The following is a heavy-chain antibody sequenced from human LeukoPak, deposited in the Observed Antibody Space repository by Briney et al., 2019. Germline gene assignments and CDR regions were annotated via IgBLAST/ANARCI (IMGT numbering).Heavy chain of an antibody. CDR2: VYTSGDI. J-gene: IGHJ5*02. D-gene: IGHD6-6*01. Sequence: TSSETLSLTCTLSGASISTYWWSWIRQPAGKGLEWIGRVYTSGDIRYNPSFRGRVTMSVDTSKNLLSLKMNSVTAADTAVYYCARGKGIAARLNWFDPWGQGTLVTVSS. CDR3: ARGKGIAARLNWFDP. V-gene: IGHV4-4*07. CDR1: GASISTYW.